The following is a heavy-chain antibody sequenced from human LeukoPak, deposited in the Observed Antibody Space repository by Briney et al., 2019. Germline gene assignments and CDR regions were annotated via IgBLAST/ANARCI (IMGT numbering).Heavy chain of an antibody. CDR2: IYTSGST. Sequence: SETLSLTCTVSGGSISSYYWSWIRQPAGKGLEWIGRIYTSGSTNYNPSLKSRVTMSVDTSKNQFSLKLSSVTAADTAVYYCARDRGYDFWSGYSHFDYWGQGTLVTVSS. D-gene: IGHD3-3*01. J-gene: IGHJ4*02. CDR1: GGSISSYY. V-gene: IGHV4-4*07. CDR3: ARDRGYDFWSGYSHFDY.